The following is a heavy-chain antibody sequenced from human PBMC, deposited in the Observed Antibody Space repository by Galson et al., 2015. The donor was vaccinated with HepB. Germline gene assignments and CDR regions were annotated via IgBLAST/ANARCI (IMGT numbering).Heavy chain of an antibody. CDR2: ISAYNGNT. V-gene: IGHV1-18*01. CDR1: GYTFTSYG. CDR3: AREIRGYSYGSWERAFDI. Sequence: SVKVSCKASGYTFTSYGISWVRQAPGQGLEWMGWISAYNGNTNYAQKLQGRVTMTTDTSTSTAYMELRSLRSDDTAVYYCAREIRGYSYGSWERAFDIWGQGTMVTVSS. D-gene: IGHD5-18*01. J-gene: IGHJ3*02.